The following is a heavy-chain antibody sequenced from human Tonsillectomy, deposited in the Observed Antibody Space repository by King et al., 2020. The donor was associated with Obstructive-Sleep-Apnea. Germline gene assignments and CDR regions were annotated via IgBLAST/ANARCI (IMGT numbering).Heavy chain of an antibody. D-gene: IGHD6-19*01. CDR3: AKDIAVAGMVAFDI. V-gene: IGHV3-9*01. CDR1: GFTFDDYA. CDR2: VSWNSVRI. J-gene: IGHJ3*02. Sequence: VQLVESGGGLVQPGRSLRLSCVGSGFTFDDYAMHWVRQVPGKGLEWVSGVSWNSVRIVYADSVKGRFTISRDNAKNSLYLQMNSLSADDTALYYCAKDIAVAGMVAFDIWGQGTMVTVSS.